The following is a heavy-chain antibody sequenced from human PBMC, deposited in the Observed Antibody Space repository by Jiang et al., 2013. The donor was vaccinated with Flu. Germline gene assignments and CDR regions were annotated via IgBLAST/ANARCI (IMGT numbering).Heavy chain of an antibody. V-gene: IGHV1-3*01. CDR3: ARLDSSGYSYYFDY. J-gene: IGHJ4*02. Sequence: GAEVKKPWGLSVRFPARLLDTPSLAMLCIGCATAPGQRLEWMGWINAGNGNTKYSQKFQGRVTITRDTSASTAYMELSSLRSEDTAVYYCARLDSSGYSYYFDYWGQGTLVTVSS. CDR1: DTPSLAML. D-gene: IGHD3-22*01. CDR2: INAGNGNT.